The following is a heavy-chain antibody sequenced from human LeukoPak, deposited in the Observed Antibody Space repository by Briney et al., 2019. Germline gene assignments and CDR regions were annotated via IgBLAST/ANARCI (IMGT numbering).Heavy chain of an antibody. V-gene: IGHV3-33*01. CDR3: ARVNGPNSGYYYTLDL. CDR2: IWFDGTEK. CDR1: GLTFRNYA. Sequence: GTSLRLSSAASGLTFRNYAMHWVRQAPGGRLEWVAVIWFDGTEKYYAASVMGRFTISRDSSESTLYLQMNGLRTEDTAVYYCARVNGPNSGYYYTLDLWGQGTPVTVSS. J-gene: IGHJ5*02. D-gene: IGHD3-22*01.